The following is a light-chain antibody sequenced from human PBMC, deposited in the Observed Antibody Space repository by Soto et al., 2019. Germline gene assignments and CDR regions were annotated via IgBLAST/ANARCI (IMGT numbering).Light chain of an antibody. CDR3: QQYTSSPLT. Sequence: EIVLMQSPATLSLSPGERATLSCRASQSVYGNYLAWYRQKPGQAPRLLIYGASTRATGIPDRFGGSGSGTDFTLTISRLEPEDFAVYYCQQYTSSPLTFGGGTKVEIK. CDR2: GAS. CDR1: QSVYGNY. V-gene: IGKV3-20*01. J-gene: IGKJ4*01.